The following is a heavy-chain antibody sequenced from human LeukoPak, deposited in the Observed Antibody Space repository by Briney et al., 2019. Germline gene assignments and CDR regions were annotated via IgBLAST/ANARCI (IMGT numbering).Heavy chain of an antibody. D-gene: IGHD1-1*01. CDR2: IYYTGAT. J-gene: IGHJ4*02. CDR3: ARWNEGLDY. Sequence: KPSETLPLTCTVSRGSINYFYWSWIRQPPGKGLEFIAHIYYTGATDYNRSLQSRVSISVDTAKNQLSLRLNSVTAADTAVYYCARWNEGLDYWGQGTLVTVSS. V-gene: IGHV4-59*08. CDR1: RGSINYFY.